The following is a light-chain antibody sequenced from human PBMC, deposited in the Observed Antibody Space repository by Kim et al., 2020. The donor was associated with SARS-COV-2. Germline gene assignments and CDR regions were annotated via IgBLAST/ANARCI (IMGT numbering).Light chain of an antibody. Sequence: SYELTQPPSVSMSPGQTASITCSGDELGDKYVFWYQQKPGQSPVLVIYQDTKRPSGIPERFSASNSGNTATLTISATQATDEADYYCQAWDSGTAVVFGEGTQLTVL. V-gene: IGLV3-1*01. J-gene: IGLJ2*01. CDR3: QAWDSGTAVV. CDR2: QDT. CDR1: ELGDKY.